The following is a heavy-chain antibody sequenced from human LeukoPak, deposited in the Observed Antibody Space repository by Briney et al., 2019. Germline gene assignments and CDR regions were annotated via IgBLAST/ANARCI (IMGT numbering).Heavy chain of an antibody. J-gene: IGHJ4*02. CDR1: GFTFSSYE. D-gene: IGHD3/OR15-3a*01. Sequence: GGSLRLSCAASGFTFSSYEMNWVRQAPGKGLEWVSYISSSGSTIYYADSVKGRFTISRDNAKNSLYLQMNSLRAEDTAIYYCARDDLPWGYFDYWGQGTLVTVSS. CDR3: ARDDLPWGYFDY. V-gene: IGHV3-48*03. CDR2: ISSSGSTI.